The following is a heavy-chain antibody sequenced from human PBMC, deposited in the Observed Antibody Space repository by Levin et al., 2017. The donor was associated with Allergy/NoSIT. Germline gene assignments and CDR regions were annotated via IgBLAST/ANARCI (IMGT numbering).Heavy chain of an antibody. CDR2: INPNSGGT. V-gene: IGHV1-2*02. CDR1: GYTFTGYY. J-gene: IGHJ4*02. CDR3: AGHRGGVDPFDY. D-gene: IGHD3-16*01. Sequence: ASVKVSCKASGYTFTGYYMHWVRQAPGQGLEWMGWINPNSGGTNYAQKFQGRVTMTRDTSISTAYMELSRLRSDDTAVYYCAGHRGGVDPFDYWGQGTLVTVSS.